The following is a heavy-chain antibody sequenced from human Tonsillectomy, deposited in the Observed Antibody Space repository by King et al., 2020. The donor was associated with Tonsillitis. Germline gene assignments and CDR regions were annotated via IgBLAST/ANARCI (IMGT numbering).Heavy chain of an antibody. CDR3: ASGLFAVAGTPTDY. V-gene: IGHV3-21*01. D-gene: IGHD6-19*01. J-gene: IGHJ4*02. CDR2: ISSSSRYI. CDR1: GFTFSSYS. Sequence: QLVQSGGGLVKPGGSLRLSCAASGFTFSSYSMNWVRQAPGKGLEWVSSISSSSRYIYYADSVKGRFTLSRDNAKNSLYLQMNSLRAEDTAVYYCASGLFAVAGTPTDYWGQGTLVTVSS.